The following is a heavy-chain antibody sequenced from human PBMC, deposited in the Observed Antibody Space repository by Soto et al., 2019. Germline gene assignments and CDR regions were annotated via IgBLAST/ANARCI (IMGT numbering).Heavy chain of an antibody. J-gene: IGHJ2*01. CDR2: ISGSGGRT. D-gene: IGHD3-22*01. CDR3: AKDSCYSSGCTGDWYFGL. CDR1: GFTFSSYA. V-gene: IGHV3-23*01. Sequence: EVQLLESGGGLVQPGGSLRLSCAASGFTFSSYAMSWVRQAPGKGLEWVSAISGSGGRTYYADSVKGRFTISRDNSKHTLFLQRNCRRAEDTAVYYCAKDSCYSSGCTGDWYFGLWGRGTLVTVSS.